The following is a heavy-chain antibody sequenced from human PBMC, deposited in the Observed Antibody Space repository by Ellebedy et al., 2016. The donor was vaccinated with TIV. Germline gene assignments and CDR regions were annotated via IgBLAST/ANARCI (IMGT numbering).Heavy chain of an antibody. CDR3: ARIYCSGGSCHD. J-gene: IGHJ4*02. CDR1: GYTFTGYY. V-gene: IGHV1-2*02. CDR2: INPNSGGT. D-gene: IGHD2-15*01. Sequence: AASVKVSCKASGYTFTGYYMHWVRQAPGQGLEWMGWINPNSGGTNYAQKFQGRVTMTRDTSTSTAYMELSSLRSEDTAVYHCARIYCSGGSCHDWGQGTLVTVSS.